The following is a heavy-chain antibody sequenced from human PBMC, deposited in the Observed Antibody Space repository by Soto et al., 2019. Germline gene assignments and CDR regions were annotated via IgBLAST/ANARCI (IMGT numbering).Heavy chain of an antibody. J-gene: IGHJ1*01. CDR3: ATDPFPDPYGSVNN. V-gene: IGHV1-69*13. CDR2: IIPIFGTA. D-gene: IGHD3-10*01. CDR1: GGTFSSYA. Sequence: SVNVSCMASGGTFSSYAISWVRQAPGQGLEWMGGIIPIFGTANYAQKFQARVTINADESTSTAYMELSSLRSEDTAVYYCATDPFPDPYGSVNNWGQGTLVTVSS.